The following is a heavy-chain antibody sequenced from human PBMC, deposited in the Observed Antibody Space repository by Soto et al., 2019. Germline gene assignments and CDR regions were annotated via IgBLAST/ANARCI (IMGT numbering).Heavy chain of an antibody. Sequence: QVQLVQSGAEVKKPGASVKVSCKASGFTFTNYFFHWVRQAPRQGLEWVGIISPYDGSKNYQQSLQGRITMNRDTSTSTVYMELRSLRSEDTAVYCCARGDGRGSTGFYYYYGRAVGGHGKMITVSS. V-gene: IGHV1-46*01. CDR2: ISPYDGSK. J-gene: IGHJ6*02. CDR1: GFTFTNYF. D-gene: IGHD1-26*01. CDR3: ARGDGRGSTGFYYYYGRAV.